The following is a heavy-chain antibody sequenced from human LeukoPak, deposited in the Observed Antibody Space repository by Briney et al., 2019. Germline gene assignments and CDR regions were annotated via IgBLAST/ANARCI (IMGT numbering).Heavy chain of an antibody. V-gene: IGHV1-2*02. CDR3: ARERKNKSRGPRLGYFDY. CDR2: INPNSGGT. D-gene: IGHD3-22*01. Sequence: ASVKVSCKASGYTFTGYYMHWVRQAPGQGPEWMGWINPNSGGTNYAQKSQGRVTMTRDTSISTAYMELSRLRSDDTAVYYCARERKNKSRGPRLGYFDYWGQGTLVTVSS. CDR1: GYTFTGYY. J-gene: IGHJ4*02.